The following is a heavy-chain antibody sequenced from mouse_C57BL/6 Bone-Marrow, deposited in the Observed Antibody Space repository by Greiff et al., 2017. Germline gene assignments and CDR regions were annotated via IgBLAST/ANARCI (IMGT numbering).Heavy chain of an antibody. CDR3: ARIYDGYYLFAY. J-gene: IGHJ3*01. CDR1: GFTFSSSG. CDR2: ISSGGSYT. D-gene: IGHD2-3*01. Sequence: DVMLVESGGDLVKPGGSLKLSCAASGFTFSSSGMSWVRQTPDKRLEWVANISSGGSYTYYPDSVKGRFTISRDNAKNTLYLQMSSLKSEDTAMYYCARIYDGYYLFAYGGQGTLVTVSA. V-gene: IGHV5-6*02.